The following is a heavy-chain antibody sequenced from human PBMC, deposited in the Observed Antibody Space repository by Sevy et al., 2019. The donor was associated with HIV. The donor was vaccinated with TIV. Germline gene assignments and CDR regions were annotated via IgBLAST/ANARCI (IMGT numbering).Heavy chain of an antibody. CDR2: VDNDGSGT. V-gene: IGHV3-74*01. CDR1: GFTFTNYW. Sequence: GESLKISCAASGFTFTNYWMHWVRQAPGKGLVWVSRVDNDGSGTNYADSVKGRFTISRDNAKNTVYLQMNRLRAEDTAVYYCTRDMYGIDYWGQGTLVTVSS. D-gene: IGHD2-8*01. J-gene: IGHJ4*02. CDR3: TRDMYGIDY.